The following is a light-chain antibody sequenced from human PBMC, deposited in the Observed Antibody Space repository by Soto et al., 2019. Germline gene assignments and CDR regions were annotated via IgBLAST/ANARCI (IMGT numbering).Light chain of an antibody. Sequence: EIVMTQSPATLSVSPGERATLSCRASQSLSINLAWYQQKPGQAPRLLIYGASTRATGIPARFSGSGSGTEFTLTISSLQSEDFAVYYCQHYNNWPPWTFGQGTKVEIK. CDR3: QHYNNWPPWT. CDR1: QSLSIN. CDR2: GAS. V-gene: IGKV3-15*01. J-gene: IGKJ1*01.